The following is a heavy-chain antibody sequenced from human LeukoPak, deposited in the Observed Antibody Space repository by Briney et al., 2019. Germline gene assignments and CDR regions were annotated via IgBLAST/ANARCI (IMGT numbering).Heavy chain of an antibody. CDR1: GFTFSSYS. V-gene: IGHV3-21*01. Sequence: GGSLRLSCAASGFTFSSYSMNWVRQAPGKGLEWVSSIGSSSSYIYYADSVKGRFTISRDNSKNTLYLQMNSLRAEDTAVYYCARGHDFFYFDYWGQGALVTVSS. CDR3: ARGHDFFYFDY. J-gene: IGHJ4*02. CDR2: IGSSSSYI. D-gene: IGHD3-3*01.